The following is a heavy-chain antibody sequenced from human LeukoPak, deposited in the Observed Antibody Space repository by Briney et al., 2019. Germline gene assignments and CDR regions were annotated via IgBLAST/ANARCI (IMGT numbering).Heavy chain of an antibody. CDR1: GFTFSSYS. CDR3: ARDFLNDYSNYGFDY. V-gene: IGHV3-21*01. Sequence: GGSLRLSCAASGFTFSSYSMNWVRQAPGKGLEWVSSISSSSSYIYYADSVKGRFTISRDNAKNSLYLQMNSLRAEDTAVYYCARDFLNDYSNYGFDYWGQGTLVTVSS. CDR2: ISSSSSYI. J-gene: IGHJ4*02. D-gene: IGHD4-11*01.